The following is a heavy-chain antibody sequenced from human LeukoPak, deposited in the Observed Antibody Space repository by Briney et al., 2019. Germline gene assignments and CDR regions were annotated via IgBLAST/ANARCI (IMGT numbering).Heavy chain of an antibody. CDR3: ARETVVVPAARLLYYYYGMDV. D-gene: IGHD2-2*01. V-gene: IGHV1-18*04. Sequence: GASVKVSCKASGYTFTSYGISWVRQAPGQGLEGMGWISAYNGNTNYAQKLQGRVTMTTDTSTSTAYMELRSLRSDDTAVYYCARETVVVPAARLLYYYYGMDVWGKGTTVTASS. CDR2: ISAYNGNT. J-gene: IGHJ6*04. CDR1: GYTFTSYG.